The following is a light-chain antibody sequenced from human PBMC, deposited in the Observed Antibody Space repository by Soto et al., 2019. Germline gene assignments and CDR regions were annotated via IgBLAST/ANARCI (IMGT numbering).Light chain of an antibody. J-gene: IGKJ1*01. V-gene: IGKV3-15*01. Sequence: EIVLTQSPATLSLSPGERATLSCRASQSVSNNYLAWYQQKPGQAPRLLIYGASNRATGIPARFSGSGSGTEFTLTISSLQSEDFAVYYCQQYNNWPTFGQGTKVDIK. CDR1: QSVSNN. CDR2: GAS. CDR3: QQYNNWPT.